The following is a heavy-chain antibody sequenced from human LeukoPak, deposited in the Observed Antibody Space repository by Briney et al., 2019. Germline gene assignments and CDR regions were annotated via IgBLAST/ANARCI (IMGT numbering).Heavy chain of an antibody. Sequence: ASVKVSCKASGYTFTSYDINWVRQATGQGLEWMGWMNPNSGNTGYAQKLQGRVTMTTDASTSTAYMELRSLRSDDTAVYYCARAHLWGVSSGYYLNYWGQGTLVTVSS. CDR2: MNPNSGNT. CDR3: ARAHLWGVSSGYYLNY. J-gene: IGHJ4*02. V-gene: IGHV1-8*01. D-gene: IGHD3-22*01. CDR1: GYTFTSYD.